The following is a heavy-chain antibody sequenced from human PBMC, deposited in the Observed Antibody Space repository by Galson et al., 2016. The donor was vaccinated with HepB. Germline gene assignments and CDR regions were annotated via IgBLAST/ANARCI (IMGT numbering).Heavy chain of an antibody. J-gene: IGHJ4*02. CDR1: GFTFTTYA. V-gene: IGHV3-23*01. CDR2: LSGSGDST. Sequence: SLRLSCAASGFTFTTYAMTWVRQAPGKGLEWVSTLSGSGDSTYYADSVKGRFTLSRDNSKNTLYLQMNSLRAEDMAIYYCTKGAVRRSDFWGQGTLVTVSS. CDR3: TKGAVRRSDF.